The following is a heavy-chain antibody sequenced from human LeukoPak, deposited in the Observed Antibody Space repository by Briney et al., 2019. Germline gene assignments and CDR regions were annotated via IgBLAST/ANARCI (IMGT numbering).Heavy chain of an antibody. J-gene: IGHJ4*02. CDR3: ARGPFGLDGVLY. CDR2: ISSSSSYI. CDR1: GFTFSSYS. D-gene: IGHD3-16*01. V-gene: IGHV3-21*01. Sequence: GGSLRLSCAASGFTFSSYSMNWVRQAPGKGLEWVSSISSSSSYIYYADSVKGRFTISRDNAKNSLYLQMNSLRAEDTAVYYCARGPFGLDGVLYRGQGTLVTVSS.